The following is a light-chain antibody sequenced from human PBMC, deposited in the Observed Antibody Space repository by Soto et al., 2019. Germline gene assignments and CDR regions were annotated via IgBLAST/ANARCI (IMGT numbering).Light chain of an antibody. Sequence: DIQMTQSPSTLSASVGDRVTITCRASQSISAWLAWYQQKPGKAPKLLIYDASSLERGVASRFSGSGSGTEFTLTISSLQPDDFATYYCQQYDTYSRTFGQGTKVDIK. J-gene: IGKJ1*01. CDR2: DAS. CDR3: QQYDTYSRT. V-gene: IGKV1-5*01. CDR1: QSISAW.